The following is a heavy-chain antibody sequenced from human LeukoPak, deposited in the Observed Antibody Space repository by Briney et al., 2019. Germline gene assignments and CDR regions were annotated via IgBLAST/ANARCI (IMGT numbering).Heavy chain of an antibody. J-gene: IGHJ5*01. CDR2: IKQDGGEK. D-gene: IGHD6-19*01. V-gene: IGHV3-7*01. CDR1: GFSFSTYW. CDR3: ARGMTVAANWFDS. Sequence: GGSLRLSCAASGFSFSTYWMNWVRQVPGKGLEWVANIKQDGGEKYYVDSVKGRFTISRDNAENSVYLQMNSLRAEDTAVYYCARGMTVAANWFDSWGQGTLVTVSS.